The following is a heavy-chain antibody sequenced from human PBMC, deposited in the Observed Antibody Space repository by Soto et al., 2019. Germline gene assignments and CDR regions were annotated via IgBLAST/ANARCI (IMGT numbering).Heavy chain of an antibody. CDR1: GGSISSYY. Sequence: PSETLSLTCTASGGSISSYYWSWIRQPPGKGLEWSGYIYYSGSTNYNPSLKSRVTISVDTSKNQFSLKLSSVTAADTAVYYCARQNGYSGYDGDFDYWGQGTLVTVSS. V-gene: IGHV4-59*01. J-gene: IGHJ4*02. CDR3: ARQNGYSGYDGDFDY. CDR2: IYYSGST. D-gene: IGHD5-12*01.